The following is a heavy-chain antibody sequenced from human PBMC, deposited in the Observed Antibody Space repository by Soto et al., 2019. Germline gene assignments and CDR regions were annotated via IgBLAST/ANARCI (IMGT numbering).Heavy chain of an antibody. J-gene: IGHJ6*03. CDR1: GGSFSGYY. CDR2: INHSGST. V-gene: IGHV4-34*01. D-gene: IGHD5-18*01. CDR3: ARGRGYSYGYPYYYYYMDV. Sequence: SETLSLTCAVYGGSFSGYYWSWIRQPPGKGLEWIGEINHSGSTNYNPSLKSRVTISVDTSKNQFSLKLSSVTAADTAVYYCARGRGYSYGYPYYYYYMDVWGKGTTVTASS.